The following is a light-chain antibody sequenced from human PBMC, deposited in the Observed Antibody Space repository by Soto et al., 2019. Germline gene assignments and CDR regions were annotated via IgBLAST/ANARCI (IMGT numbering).Light chain of an antibody. CDR1: ERISSY. J-gene: IGKJ2*01. Sequence: DIQMTQSPSSLSASVGDRVTITCRASERISSYLNWYQQKPGKAPKFLIYVASTLQSGVPSRFMGSGSGTDFTLTITSLQPEDFATYYCQQSYRSPYTFGQGTKFEIK. CDR3: QQSYRSPYT. CDR2: VAS. V-gene: IGKV1-39*01.